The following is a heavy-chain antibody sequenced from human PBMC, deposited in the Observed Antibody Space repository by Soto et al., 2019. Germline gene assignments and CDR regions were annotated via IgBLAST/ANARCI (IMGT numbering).Heavy chain of an antibody. D-gene: IGHD2-2*02. CDR1: GVTFNSDT. Sequence: ASVKVSCKASGVTFNSDTITWVRQAPGQGLEWMGGIIPISDTAHYAQNFQGRVTITADESTSTVYMELSSLRSEDTAVYYCATLVPAPIKLYPRLGWFDPWGQGTLVTVSS. CDR2: IIPISDTA. CDR3: ATLVPAPIKLYPRLGWFDP. V-gene: IGHV1-69*13. J-gene: IGHJ5*02.